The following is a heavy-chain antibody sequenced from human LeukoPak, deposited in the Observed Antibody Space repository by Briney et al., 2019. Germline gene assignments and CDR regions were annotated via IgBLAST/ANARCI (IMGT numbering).Heavy chain of an antibody. J-gene: IGHJ4*02. Sequence: PGRSLRLSCAASRFTFSSYTMHWVRQAPGKGLEWVALVSYDGTNKYYADSVEGRFTISRDNSKNTLYLQMNSLRAEDTAIYYCARDHLADISMVRGVIFPGINQFINWGQGTLVTVSS. V-gene: IGHV3-30-3*01. CDR2: VSYDGTNK. D-gene: IGHD3-10*01. CDR3: ARDHLADISMVRGVIFPGINQFIN. CDR1: RFTFSSYT.